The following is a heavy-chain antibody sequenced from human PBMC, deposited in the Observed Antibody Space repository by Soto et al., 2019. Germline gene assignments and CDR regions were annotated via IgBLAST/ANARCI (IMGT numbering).Heavy chain of an antibody. Sequence: QVQLVQSGAEVKKPGASVKVSCKASGYTFTNYGISWVRQAPGQGLEWMGWISAYNGNTNDVQKLQGRVTMTTDTSTSTAYMELRSLRSDDTAVYYCAKDSGFGWNYVYYFDYWGQGTLVTVSS. CDR1: GYTFTNYG. J-gene: IGHJ4*02. CDR2: ISAYNGNT. CDR3: AKDSGFGWNYVYYFDY. V-gene: IGHV1-18*01. D-gene: IGHD1-7*01.